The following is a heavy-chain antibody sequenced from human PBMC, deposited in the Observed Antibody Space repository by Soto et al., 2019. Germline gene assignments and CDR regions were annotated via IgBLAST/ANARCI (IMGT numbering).Heavy chain of an antibody. V-gene: IGHV4-34*01. J-gene: IGHJ4*02. CDR2: INHSGST. Sequence: SETLSLTCAVYGGSFSGYYWSWIRQPPGKGLEWIGEINHSGSTNYNPSLKGRVTISVDTSKNQFSLKLSSVTAADTAVYYCARVNFYWLLKAPFYFWGQGTLVTVSA. CDR1: GGSFSGYY. D-gene: IGHD3-9*01. CDR3: ARVNFYWLLKAPFYF.